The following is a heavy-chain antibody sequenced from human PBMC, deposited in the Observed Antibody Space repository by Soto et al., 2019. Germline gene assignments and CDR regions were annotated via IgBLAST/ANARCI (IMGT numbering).Heavy chain of an antibody. CDR2: IYYSGST. D-gene: IGHD5-18*01. J-gene: IGHJ5*02. CDR3: ARGLSSRGYSYGYPYNWFDP. Sequence: PSETLSLTCTVSGGSISSYYWSWIRQPPGKGLEWIGYIYYSGSTNYNPSLKSRVTIAVDTSKNQFSLKLSSVTAADTAVYYCARGLSSRGYSYGYPYNWFDPWGQGPPVPVS. V-gene: IGHV4-59*01. CDR1: GGSISSYY.